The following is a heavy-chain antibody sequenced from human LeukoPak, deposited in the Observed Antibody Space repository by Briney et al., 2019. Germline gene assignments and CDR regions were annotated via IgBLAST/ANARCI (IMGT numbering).Heavy chain of an antibody. CDR1: GGSISSGDYY. J-gene: IGHJ4*02. V-gene: IGHV4-30-4*08. CDR3: ARVAWAAESNYYLDY. D-gene: IGHD4/OR15-4a*01. CDR2: IYYSGST. Sequence: PSQTLSLTCTDSGGSISSGDYYWSWIRQPPEKGLESIGYIYYSGSTYYNPSLKSRVTISVDTSKNQFSLNLSSVTAADTAVYYCARVAWAAESNYYLDYWGQRTLVTVSS.